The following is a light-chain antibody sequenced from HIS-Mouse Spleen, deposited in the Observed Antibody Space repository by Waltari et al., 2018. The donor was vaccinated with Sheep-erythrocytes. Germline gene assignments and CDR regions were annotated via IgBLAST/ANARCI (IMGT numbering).Light chain of an antibody. V-gene: IGLV1-36*01. CDR3: AAWDDSLNGWV. CDR1: SSNIGNNA. CDR2: YDD. J-gene: IGLJ3*02. Sequence: QSVLTQPPSVSEAPRQRVTISCSGSSSNIGNNAVNWYQQLPGNAPKLLIYYDDLRPSGVSARFSGSKSGPSASLAISGLQSEDEADYYCAAWDDSLNGWVFGGGTKLTVL.